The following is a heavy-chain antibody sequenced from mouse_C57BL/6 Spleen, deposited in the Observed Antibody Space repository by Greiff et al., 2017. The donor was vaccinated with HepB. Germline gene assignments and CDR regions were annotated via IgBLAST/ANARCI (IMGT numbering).Heavy chain of an antibody. CDR3: VCTVVGNYYAMDY. J-gene: IGHJ4*01. Sequence: DVQLVESGGGLVQPKGSLKLSCAASGFSFNTYAMNWVRQAPGKGLEWVARIRSKSNNYATYYADSVKDRFTISRDDSESMLYLQMNNLKTEYTAMYYCVCTVVGNYYAMDYWGQGTSVTVSS. V-gene: IGHV10-1*01. CDR1: GFSFNTYA. D-gene: IGHD1-1*01. CDR2: IRSKSNNYAT.